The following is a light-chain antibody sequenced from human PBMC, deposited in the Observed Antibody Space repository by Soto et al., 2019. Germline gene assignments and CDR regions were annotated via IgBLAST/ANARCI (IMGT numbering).Light chain of an antibody. CDR1: QSIGTA. V-gene: IGKV3-11*01. CDR2: DTS. CDR3: QQRSTWPS. Sequence: EIVLTQSPATLSLSPGERATLSCRASQSIGTALVWYQQMPGQAPRLLIYDTSNRATGIPARFSGSGSGTDFTLTISSLEPEDFAVDYCQQRSTWPSFGGGTKVEIK. J-gene: IGKJ4*01.